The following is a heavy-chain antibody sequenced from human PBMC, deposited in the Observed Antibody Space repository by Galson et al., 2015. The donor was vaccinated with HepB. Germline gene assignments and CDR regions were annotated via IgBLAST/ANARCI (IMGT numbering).Heavy chain of an antibody. CDR2: ISGRGGST. V-gene: IGHV3-23*01. Sequence: SLRLSCAASGFTFSSYAMSWVRQAPGKGLEWVSGISGRGGSTHYADSVKGRFTISRDNSKNTLYLQMNSLRAEDTAVYYCAKEWPVADTLGDYFDYWGQGTLVTVSS. J-gene: IGHJ4*02. CDR3: AKEWPVADTLGDYFDY. CDR1: GFTFSSYA. D-gene: IGHD6-19*01.